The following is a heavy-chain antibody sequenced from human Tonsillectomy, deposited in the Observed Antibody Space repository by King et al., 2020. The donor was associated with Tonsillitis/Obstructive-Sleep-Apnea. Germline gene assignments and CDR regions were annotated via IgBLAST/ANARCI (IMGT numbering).Heavy chain of an antibody. CDR2: ISGSSSTI. J-gene: IGHJ4*02. CDR1: GFTFSTYS. D-gene: IGHD4-23*01. V-gene: IGHV3-48*02. CDR3: AREEGYGGFPFGY. Sequence: VQLVESGGGLVQPGGSLRLSCAASGFTFSTYSMNWVRQAPGKGLEWGSYISGSSSTISHADSVRGRFTISSDNAKKSLYLQINSLIDEDTAVYYCAREEGYGGFPFGYWGQGTLVTVSS.